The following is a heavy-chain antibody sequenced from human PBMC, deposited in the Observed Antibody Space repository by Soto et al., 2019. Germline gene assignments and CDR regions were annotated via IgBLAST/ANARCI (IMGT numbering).Heavy chain of an antibody. V-gene: IGHV3-23*04. CDR3: AKEVYGAARGAMDV. CDR2: ITDNGVST. D-gene: IGHD3-10*01. Sequence: EVQLVESGGGLVQPGGSLRLSCAASGFTFRNSVMNWVRQAPVKGLEWVSGITDNGVSTYYADSVKGRCTISRDNSKNILYLQLNSLRAEDTAIYYCAKEVYGAARGAMDVWGQGTTVTVSS. J-gene: IGHJ6*02. CDR1: GFTFRNSV.